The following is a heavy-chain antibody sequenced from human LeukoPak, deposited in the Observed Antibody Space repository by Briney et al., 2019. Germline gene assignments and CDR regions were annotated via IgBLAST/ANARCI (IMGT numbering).Heavy chain of an antibody. D-gene: IGHD7-27*01. CDR1: GFTFSNHG. Sequence: GGTLRLSCAASGFTFSNHGMNWVRQAPGKGLEWVSGISPSGDITYYADSVKGRLTISRDNSKNTLYLQMNSLRAEDTAVYYCAKDLGYWGQGTLVTVSS. V-gene: IGHV3-23*01. CDR3: AKDLGY. J-gene: IGHJ4*02. CDR2: ISPSGDIT.